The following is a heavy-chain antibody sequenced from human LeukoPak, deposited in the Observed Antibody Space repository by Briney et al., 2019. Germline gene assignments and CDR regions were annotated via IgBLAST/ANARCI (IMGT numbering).Heavy chain of an antibody. CDR2: ISYDGSNK. V-gene: IGHV3-30*18. Sequence: GRSLRLSCAASGFTFSNYGMHWVRQAPGKGLEWVTVISYDGSNKYYADSVKGRFTICRDNSKNTLYLQMNSLRAEDTAVYYCAKDLLGISYTFGIWGQGTMVTVSS. CDR1: GFTFSNYG. D-gene: IGHD1-14*01. CDR3: AKDLLGISYTFGI. J-gene: IGHJ3*02.